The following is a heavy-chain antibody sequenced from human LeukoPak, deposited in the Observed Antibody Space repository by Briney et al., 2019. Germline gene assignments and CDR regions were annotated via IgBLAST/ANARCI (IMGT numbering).Heavy chain of an antibody. CDR2: INPNSGGT. J-gene: IGHJ4*02. Sequence: ASVTVSCTASGYTFIDYYMHWVRQAPGQGLEWMGWINPNSGGTNYAQKFQGRVTMTRDTSISTAYMELSRLRSDDTAVYYCARLFYCSSTSCYDYWGQGTLVTVSS. CDR1: GYTFIDYY. D-gene: IGHD2-2*01. V-gene: IGHV1-2*02. CDR3: ARLFYCSSTSCYDY.